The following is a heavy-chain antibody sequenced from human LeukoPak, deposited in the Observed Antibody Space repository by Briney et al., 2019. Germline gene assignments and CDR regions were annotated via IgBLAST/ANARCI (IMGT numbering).Heavy chain of an antibody. J-gene: IGHJ4*02. CDR3: ARDFSSYYYDSSGYYPCGY. V-gene: IGHV1-18*01. D-gene: IGHD3-22*01. Sequence: ASVKVSCKASGYTFTSYGISWVRQAPGQGLEWMGWTSAYNGNTNYAQKLQGRVTMTTDTSTSTAYMELRSLRSDDTAVYYCARDFSSYYYDSSGYYPCGYWGQGTLVTVSS. CDR1: GYTFTSYG. CDR2: TSAYNGNT.